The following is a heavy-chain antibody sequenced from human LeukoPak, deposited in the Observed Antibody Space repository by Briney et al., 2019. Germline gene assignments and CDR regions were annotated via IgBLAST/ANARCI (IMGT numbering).Heavy chain of an antibody. Sequence: ASVKVSCKASGGTFSSYAISWVRQAPGQGLEWMEGIIPIFGTANYEQKFQGRVTITTDGSTSTDYMELSSLRSEDTAVYYCARPSLGGYSYGYSYWGQGTLVTVSS. CDR2: IIPIFGTA. CDR3: ARPSLGGYSYGYSY. J-gene: IGHJ4*02. D-gene: IGHD5-18*01. V-gene: IGHV1-69*05. CDR1: GGTFSSYA.